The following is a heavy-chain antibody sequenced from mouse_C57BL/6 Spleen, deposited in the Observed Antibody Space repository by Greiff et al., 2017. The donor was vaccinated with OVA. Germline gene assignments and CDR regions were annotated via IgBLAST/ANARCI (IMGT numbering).Heavy chain of an antibody. Sequence: QVQLQQSGPELVKPGASVKLSCKASGYTFTSYDINWVKQRPGQGLEWIGWIYPRDGSTKYNEKFKGKSTLTVDKSSSTAYMQLSSLTSEDSAVYYCALSITTGAMDYWGQGTSVTVSS. D-gene: IGHD1-1*01. CDR2: IYPRDGST. CDR1: GYTFTSYD. CDR3: ALSITTGAMDY. V-gene: IGHV1-85*01. J-gene: IGHJ4*01.